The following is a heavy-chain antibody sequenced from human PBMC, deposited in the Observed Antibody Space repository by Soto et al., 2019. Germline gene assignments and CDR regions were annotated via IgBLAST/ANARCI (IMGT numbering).Heavy chain of an antibody. Sequence: SETLSLTCSVYVGSFSGYYWSWIRQPPGKGLEWIGEINHSGSTNYNPSLKSRVTISVDTSKNQFSLKLSSVTAADTAVYYCARCRSIAAAGMPSAGVEVWGQGTTGT. D-gene: IGHD6-13*01. V-gene: IGHV4-34*01. CDR1: VGSFSGYY. CDR2: INHSGST. CDR3: ARCRSIAAAGMPSAGVEV. J-gene: IGHJ6*02.